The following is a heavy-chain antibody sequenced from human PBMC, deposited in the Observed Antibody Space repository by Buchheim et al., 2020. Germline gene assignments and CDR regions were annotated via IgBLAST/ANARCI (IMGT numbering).Heavy chain of an antibody. D-gene: IGHD3-22*01. CDR3: ARDQYDSSGYYGLLDY. J-gene: IGHJ4*02. CDR2: INPSGGST. Sequence: QVQLVQSGAEVKKPGASVKVSCKASGYTFTSYYMHWVRQAPGPGLEWLGIINPSGGSTSYAQKFQGRVTMTRETSTSQVYMELSSLRSEDTAVYYCARDQYDSSGYYGLLDYWGQGTL. CDR1: GYTFTSYY. V-gene: IGHV1-46*01.